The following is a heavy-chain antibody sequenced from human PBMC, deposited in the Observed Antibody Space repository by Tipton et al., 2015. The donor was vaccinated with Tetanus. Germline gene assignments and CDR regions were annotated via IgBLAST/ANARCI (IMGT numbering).Heavy chain of an antibody. V-gene: IGHV4-39*07. CDR3: AKVPWEGVYANWFDP. Sequence: TLSLTCTVSGGSISGSSYYWGWIRQPPGKGLEWIGSFFYSGSTYYHPSLKSRVTISVDTSTNQFSLKLSSVTAADTAVYYCAKVPWEGVYANWFDPWGQGTLVTVSS. CDR1: GGSISGSSYY. CDR2: FFYSGST. J-gene: IGHJ5*02. D-gene: IGHD2-8*01.